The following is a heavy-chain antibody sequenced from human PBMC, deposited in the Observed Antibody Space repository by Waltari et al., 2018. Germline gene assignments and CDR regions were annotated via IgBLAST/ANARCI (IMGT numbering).Heavy chain of an antibody. V-gene: IGHV1-18*01. D-gene: IGHD3-22*01. CDR1: GYTFTSYG. J-gene: IGHJ4*02. CDR2: ISAYNGNT. CDR3: ARETDYYDSSGYSESFKYFDY. Sequence: QVQLVQSGAEVKKPGASVKVSCKASGYTFTSYGISWVRQAPGQGLEWMGWISAYNGNTNYAQKLKGRVTMTTDTSTSTAYMELRSLRSDDTAVYYCARETDYYDSSGYSESFKYFDYWGQGTLVTVSS.